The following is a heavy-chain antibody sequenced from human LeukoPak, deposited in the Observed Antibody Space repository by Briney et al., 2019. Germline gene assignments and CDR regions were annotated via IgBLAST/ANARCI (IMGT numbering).Heavy chain of an antibody. V-gene: IGHV6-1*01. J-gene: IGHJ6*02. CDR1: GDSFSSNSAA. CDR2: TYYRSKWYN. Sequence: SQTLSLICAISGDSFSSNSAAWNWIRQSPSRGLEWLGRTYYRSKWYNDYAVSVKSRITINPDTSKNQFSLQLNSVTPEDTAVYYCAREYCSGGSCYDYYYYGMDVWGQGTTVTVSS. CDR3: AREYCSGGSCYDYYYYGMDV. D-gene: IGHD2-15*01.